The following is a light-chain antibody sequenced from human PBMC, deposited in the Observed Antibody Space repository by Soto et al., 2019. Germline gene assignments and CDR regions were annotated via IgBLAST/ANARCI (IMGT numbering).Light chain of an antibody. CDR1: QSVSGY. CDR2: DAS. V-gene: IGKV3-11*01. CDR3: QQRRTWPPLT. Sequence: EIVLTQSPATLSLSPGERATLSCRASQSVSGYLAWYQQKPGQAPRLLIYDASSRATGIPAGFSGSGSGTYCMLTISSLAPEDFAVYYCQQRRTWPPLTFGGGTKVEIK. J-gene: IGKJ4*01.